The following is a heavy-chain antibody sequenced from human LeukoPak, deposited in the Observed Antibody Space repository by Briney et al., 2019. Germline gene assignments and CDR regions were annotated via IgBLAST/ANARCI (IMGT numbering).Heavy chain of an antibody. V-gene: IGHV3-48*04. Sequence: GGSLRLSCVASGFTFSDYPMNWVRQTPGKGLEWVSYINNGGSLILYSDSVKGRFTISRDSAKNSLYLQMNSLRVEDTAVYFCARGGGLDVWGQGATVTVSS. CDR1: GFTFSDYP. CDR3: ARGGGLDV. D-gene: IGHD3-16*01. CDR2: INNGGSLI. J-gene: IGHJ6*02.